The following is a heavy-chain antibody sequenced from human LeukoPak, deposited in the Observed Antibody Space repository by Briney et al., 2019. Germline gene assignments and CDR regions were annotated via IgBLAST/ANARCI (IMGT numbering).Heavy chain of an antibody. CDR2: ISAYNGNT. D-gene: IGHD3-3*01. CDR1: GHTFTSYG. J-gene: IGHJ5*02. CDR3: ARGDYDFWSGVNWFDP. Sequence: ASVKVSCKASGHTFTSYGISWVRQAPGQGLEWMGWISAYNGNTNYAQKLQGRVTMTTDTSTSTAYMELRSLRSDDTAVYYCARGDYDFWSGVNWFDPWGQGTLVTVSS. V-gene: IGHV1-18*01.